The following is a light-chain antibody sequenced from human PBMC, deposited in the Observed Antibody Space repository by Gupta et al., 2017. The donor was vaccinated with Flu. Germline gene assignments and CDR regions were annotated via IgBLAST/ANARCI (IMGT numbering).Light chain of an antibody. J-gene: IGLJ3*02. V-gene: IGLV2-14*01. CDR1: STDVGAYNY. CDR2: EVS. CDR3: NSFTSSNNWV. Sequence: QSALTQPASVSGSPGQSIAISCTGTSTDVGAYNYVSWYQHYPDKAPQLMIYEVSNRPSGVAICFSASKSGNTASLTISAPAGDDAADYYCNSFTSSNNWVFGGGTKLTVL.